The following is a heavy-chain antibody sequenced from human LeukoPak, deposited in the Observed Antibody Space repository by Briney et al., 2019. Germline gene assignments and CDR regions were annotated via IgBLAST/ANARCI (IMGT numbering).Heavy chain of an antibody. J-gene: IGHJ4*02. Sequence: PSETLSLTCAVSGGSISSGGYSWSWIRQPPGKGLEWIGYIYHSGSTYYNPSLKSRVTISVDRSKNQFSLKLSSVTAADTAVYYCARDLAAAGTRVFDYWGQGTLVTVSS. CDR1: GGSISSGGYS. V-gene: IGHV4-30-2*01. CDR2: IYHSGST. D-gene: IGHD6-13*01. CDR3: ARDLAAAGTRVFDY.